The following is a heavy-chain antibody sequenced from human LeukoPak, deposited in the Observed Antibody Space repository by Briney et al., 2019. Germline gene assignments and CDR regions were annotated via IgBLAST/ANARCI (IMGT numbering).Heavy chain of an antibody. CDR2: ISGNGGST. J-gene: IGHJ4*02. D-gene: IGHD2-2*01. Sequence: SGGSLRLSCAASAFTFSSYVMSWVRQAPGKGLEWVSTISGNGGSTYYADSVKGRFTISRDNSKNTLYLQMNSLRAEDTAIYYCAKGNRYCSSTSCYPTSFDYWGQGTLVTVSS. CDR1: AFTFSSYV. CDR3: AKGNRYCSSTSCYPTSFDY. V-gene: IGHV3-23*01.